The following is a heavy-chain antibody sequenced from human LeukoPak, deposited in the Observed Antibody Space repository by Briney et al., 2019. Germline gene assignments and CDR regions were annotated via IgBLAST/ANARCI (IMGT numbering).Heavy chain of an antibody. V-gene: IGHV3-7*01. CDR3: ARDMGYSNFDY. D-gene: IGHD4-11*01. CDR1: GFGPSNYW. Sequence: GGSLRLSCAASGFGPSNYWMSWVRQAPGKGLEWVANMNEDGSEKNYVDAVKGRFTISRDNAQDSLYLQMNSLRAEDTAVYFCARDMGYSNFDYWGQGTLLTVSS. CDR2: MNEDGSEK. J-gene: IGHJ4*02.